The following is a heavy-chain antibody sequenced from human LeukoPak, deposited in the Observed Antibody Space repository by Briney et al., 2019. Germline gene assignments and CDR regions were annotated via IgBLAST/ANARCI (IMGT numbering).Heavy chain of an antibody. V-gene: IGHV1-2*02. J-gene: IGHJ4*02. CDR1: GYTFTGHY. CDR3: ARTLYIAAVPGGFDY. CDR2: INPKNAGT. D-gene: IGHD6-13*01. Sequence: ASVKVSCKASGYTFTGHYMHWVRQAPGQGLEWMGWINPKNAGTNFAQRFQGRVTMTRDTSISTVYMELSRLRSDDTTLYYCARTLYIAAVPGGFDYWGQGTLITVSS.